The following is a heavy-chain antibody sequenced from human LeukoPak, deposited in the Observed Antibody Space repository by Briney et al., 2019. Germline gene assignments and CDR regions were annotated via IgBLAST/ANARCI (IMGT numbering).Heavy chain of an antibody. J-gene: IGHJ6*03. CDR3: ASLVRGGSFYYYMDV. CDR1: GDSVSNVSYY. CDR2: VYYSGST. Sequence: PSQTLSLTCTVSGDSVSNVSYYWAWIRQPPGKGLEWIANVYYSGSTYYNPSLKSRVAISVDTSKNQFSPTLRSVTAADTGVYFCASLVRGGSFYYYMDVWGRGTSVTVSS. V-gene: IGHV4-39*01. D-gene: IGHD3-10*01.